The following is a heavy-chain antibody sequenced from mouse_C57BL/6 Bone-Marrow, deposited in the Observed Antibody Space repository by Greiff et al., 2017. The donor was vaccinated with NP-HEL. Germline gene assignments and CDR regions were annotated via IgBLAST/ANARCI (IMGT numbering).Heavy chain of an antibody. D-gene: IGHD1-1*01. J-gene: IGHJ2*01. CDR1: GFTFSSYA. CDR2: ISDGGSYT. Sequence: EVQVVESGGGLVKPGGSLKLSCAASGFTFSSYAMSWVRQTPEKRLEWVATISDGGSYTYYPDNVKGRFTISRDNAKNNLYLQMSHLKSEDTAMYYCARGPFYGSTYFDYWGQGTTLTVSS. CDR3: ARGPFYGSTYFDY. V-gene: IGHV5-4*01.